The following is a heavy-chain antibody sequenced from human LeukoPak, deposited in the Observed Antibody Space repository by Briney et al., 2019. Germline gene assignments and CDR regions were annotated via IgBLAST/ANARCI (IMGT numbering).Heavy chain of an antibody. D-gene: IGHD1-26*01. CDR3: AKDQSYSGTYYPFDY. Sequence: GGSLRLSCAASTFTFSSYGMHWVRQAPGKGLEWVAVKSYDGSNKYYADSVQGRFTISRDNSKNTLYLQMNSLRAEDTAVYYCAKDQSYSGTYYPFDYWGQGTLVTVSS. CDR2: KSYDGSNK. V-gene: IGHV3-30*18. J-gene: IGHJ4*02. CDR1: TFTFSSYG.